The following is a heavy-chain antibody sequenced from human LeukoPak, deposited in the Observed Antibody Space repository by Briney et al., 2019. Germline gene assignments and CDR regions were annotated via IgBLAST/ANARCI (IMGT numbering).Heavy chain of an antibody. CDR2: IGSSGSTI. CDR1: GFSFSSYE. J-gene: IGHJ4*02. V-gene: IGHV3-48*03. D-gene: IGHD3-22*01. CDR3: ARMRYDSSGYFSIFDY. Sequence: GGSLRLSCAASGFSFSSYEMNWVRQAPGKGLEWVSYIGSSGSTIYYADSVKGRFTISRDNAKNSLYLQMNSLRAEDSAVYYCARMRYDSSGYFSIFDYWGQGTLVTVSS.